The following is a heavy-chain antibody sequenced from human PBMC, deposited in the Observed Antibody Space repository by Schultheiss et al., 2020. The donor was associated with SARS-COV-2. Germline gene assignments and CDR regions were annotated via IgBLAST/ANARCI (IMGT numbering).Heavy chain of an antibody. CDR1: GGSISFYY. V-gene: IGHV4-59*01. D-gene: IGHD1-7*01. CDR2: MYYSGST. Sequence: SETLSLTCTVSGGSISFYYWSWIRQPPGKGLEWIGYMYYSGSTNYNPSLKSRVTISVDTSKNQFSLKLSSVTAADTAVYYCARLTGTTPNFDYWGQGTLVTVSS. CDR3: ARLTGTTPNFDY. J-gene: IGHJ4*02.